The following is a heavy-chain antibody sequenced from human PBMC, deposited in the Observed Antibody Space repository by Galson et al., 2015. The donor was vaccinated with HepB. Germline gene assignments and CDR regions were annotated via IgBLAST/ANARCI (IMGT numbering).Heavy chain of an antibody. Sequence: SLRLSCAASGIPFHNYTMNWVRQAPGKGLEWVSSITGSGHRTYYAKSVKGRFSISRDNSKNTVFLQMSGLRADDTAIYYCARDLWQAGHYFGMDVWGQGKTITVSS. V-gene: IGHV3-23*01. J-gene: IGHJ6*02. D-gene: IGHD2/OR15-2a*01. CDR3: ARDLWQAGHYFGMDV. CDR2: ITGSGHRT. CDR1: GIPFHNYT.